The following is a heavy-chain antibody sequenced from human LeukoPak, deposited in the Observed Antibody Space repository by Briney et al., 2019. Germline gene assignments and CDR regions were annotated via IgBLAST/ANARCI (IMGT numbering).Heavy chain of an antibody. CDR1: GGSISSYY. CDR2: IYYSGST. D-gene: IGHD3-10*01. V-gene: IGHV4-59*08. Sequence: TSETLSLTCTVSGGSISSYYWSWIRQPPGKGLEWIGYIYYSGSTNYNPSLKSRVIISVDTSKNQFSLKLSSVTAADTAVYYCARLTTLGWFGESNYYFDYWGQGTLVTVSS. CDR3: ARLTTLGWFGESNYYFDY. J-gene: IGHJ4*02.